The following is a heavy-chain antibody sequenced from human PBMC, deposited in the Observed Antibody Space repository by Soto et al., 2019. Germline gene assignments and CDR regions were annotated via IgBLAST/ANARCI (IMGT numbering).Heavy chain of an antibody. Sequence: QVQLQESGPGLVKPSGTLSLTCTVSGGSISSGNWLSWVRQPPGKGLEWIGEINHSGSTNYNPSLKRRVTIPLHKTKNHFSRKLSSLTAADTALYYCARDCNHYDSTGYWPFDYWGQGTLVTVSS. D-gene: IGHD3-22*01. V-gene: IGHV4-4*02. CDR3: ARDCNHYDSTGYWPFDY. J-gene: IGHJ4*02. CDR1: GGSISSGNW. CDR2: INHSGST.